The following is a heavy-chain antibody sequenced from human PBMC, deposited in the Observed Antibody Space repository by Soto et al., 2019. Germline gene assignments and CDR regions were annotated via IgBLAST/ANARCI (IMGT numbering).Heavy chain of an antibody. CDR1: GFTFSSYS. CDR2: ISSSSSTI. CDR3: ARARSGSIAANTFDY. J-gene: IGHJ4*02. V-gene: IGHV3-48*01. Sequence: GGSLRLSCAASGFTFSSYSMNWVRQAPGKGLEWVSYISSSSSTIYYADSVKGRFTISRDNAKNSLYLQMNSLRAEDTAVYYCARARSGSIAANTFDYWGQGSLVTVAS. D-gene: IGHD6-6*01.